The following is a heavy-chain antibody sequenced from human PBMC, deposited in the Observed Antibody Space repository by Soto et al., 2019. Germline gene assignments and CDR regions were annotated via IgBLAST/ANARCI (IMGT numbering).Heavy chain of an antibody. V-gene: IGHV3-7*01. CDR1: GFTFSSYW. CDR3: ERWADRPAGDFDY. D-gene: IGHD6-6*01. CDR2: IKQDGSEK. Sequence: GGSLRLSCAASGFTFSSYWMSWVRQAPGKGLEWVANIKQDGSEKYYVDSVKGRFTISRDNAKNSLYLQMNSLRAEDTAVYYCERWADRPAGDFDYWGQGTLVTVSS. J-gene: IGHJ4*02.